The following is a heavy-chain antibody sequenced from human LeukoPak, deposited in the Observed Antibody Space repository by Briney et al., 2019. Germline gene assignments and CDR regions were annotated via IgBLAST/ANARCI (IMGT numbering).Heavy chain of an antibody. CDR1: GFTFSSYG. Sequence: GRSLRLSCAASGFTFSSYGMHWVRQAPGRGLEWVAVISYDGSNKYYADSVKGRFTISRDNSKNTLYLQMNSLRAEDTAVYYCAKGPRGTQSLVTPATEDYFDYWGQGTLVTVSS. J-gene: IGHJ4*02. CDR3: AKGPRGTQSLVTPATEDYFDY. CDR2: ISYDGSNK. V-gene: IGHV3-30*18. D-gene: IGHD6-19*01.